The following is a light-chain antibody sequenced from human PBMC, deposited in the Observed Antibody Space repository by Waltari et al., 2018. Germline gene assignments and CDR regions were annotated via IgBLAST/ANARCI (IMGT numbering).Light chain of an antibody. CDR2: EDS. V-gene: IGLV3-1*01. CDR1: ELGDKY. Sequence: SYELTQPPSVSVSPGQTVSITCSGDELGDKYVCWSQQKPGQSPVLVIYEDSKRPSGIPGRFSGSNSGNTATLTITGTRAMDEADYYCQAWDNTTPVFGTGTRVTVL. CDR3: QAWDNTTPV. J-gene: IGLJ1*01.